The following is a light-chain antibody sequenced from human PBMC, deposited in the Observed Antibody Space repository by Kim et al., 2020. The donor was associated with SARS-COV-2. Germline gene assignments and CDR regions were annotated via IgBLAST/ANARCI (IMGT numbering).Light chain of an antibody. CDR3: QVWDVTSDHYV. Sequence: AAGETGPLTCGGTNVGGQSVQWYLQRRGQAPVLVIYYDRDRHAGIPERFSGSKSAGTATLTISRGEAGDEADYYCQVWDVTSDHYVFGTGTKVTVL. CDR2: YDR. V-gene: IGLV3-21*04. J-gene: IGLJ1*01. CDR1: NVGGQS.